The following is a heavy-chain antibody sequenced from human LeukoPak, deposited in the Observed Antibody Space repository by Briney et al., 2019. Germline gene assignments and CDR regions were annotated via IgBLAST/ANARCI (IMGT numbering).Heavy chain of an antibody. J-gene: IGHJ5*02. CDR3: ARGVPVTTSSCDKFRCLHWFDP. CDR2: INHSGST. D-gene: IGHD4-17*01. Sequence: SETLSLTCTVSGGSISSSSYYWGWIRQPPGKGLEWIGEINHSGSTNYNPSLKSRVTISVDTSKNQFSLKLSSVTAADTAVYYCARGVPVTTSSCDKFRCLHWFDPWGQGTLVTVSS. V-gene: IGHV4-39*07. CDR1: GGSISSSSYY.